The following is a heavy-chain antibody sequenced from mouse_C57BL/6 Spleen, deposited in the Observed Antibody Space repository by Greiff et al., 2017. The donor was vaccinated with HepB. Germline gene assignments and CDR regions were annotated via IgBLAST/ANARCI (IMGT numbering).Heavy chain of an antibody. CDR3: TRLDTMITEYFDY. CDR2: IDPETGGT. Sequence: QVQLQQSGAELVRPGASVTLSCKASGYTFTDYEMHWVKQTPVHGLEWIGAIDPETGGTAYNQKFKGKAILTADKSSSTAYMELRSLTSEDSAVYYCTRLDTMITEYFDYWGQGTTLTVSS. V-gene: IGHV1-15*01. D-gene: IGHD2-4*01. J-gene: IGHJ2*01. CDR1: GYTFTDYE.